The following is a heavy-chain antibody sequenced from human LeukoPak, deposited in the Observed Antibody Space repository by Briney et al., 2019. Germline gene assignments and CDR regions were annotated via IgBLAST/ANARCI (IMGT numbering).Heavy chain of an antibody. CDR3: ATITGAIFGVVIPIGYYYYGMDV. V-gene: IGHV1-24*01. CDR1: GYTLTELS. J-gene: IGHJ6*02. CDR2: FDPEDGET. D-gene: IGHD3-3*01. Sequence: GASVKVSCTVSGYTLTELSMHWVRQAPGKGLEWMGGFDPEDGETIYAQKFQGRVTMTEDTSTDTAYMELSSLRSEDTAVYYCATITGAIFGVVIPIGYYYYGMDVWGQGTTVTVSS.